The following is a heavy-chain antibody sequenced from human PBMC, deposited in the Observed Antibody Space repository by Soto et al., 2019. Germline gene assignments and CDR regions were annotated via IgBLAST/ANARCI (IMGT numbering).Heavy chain of an antibody. CDR2: INHSGST. V-gene: IGHV4-34*01. Sequence: PSETLSLTCDVYGGSFSDYIWTWIRQTPGKGLQWIGQINHSGSTNYNPSLKSRVTISVDTSKNQFSLKLSSVTAADTAVYYCAGTRTKTYYYDSSGYYYRGDPSAGFDYWGQGTLVTVSS. CDR1: GGSFSDYI. CDR3: AGTRTKTYYYDSSGYYYRGDPSAGFDY. D-gene: IGHD3-22*01. J-gene: IGHJ4*02.